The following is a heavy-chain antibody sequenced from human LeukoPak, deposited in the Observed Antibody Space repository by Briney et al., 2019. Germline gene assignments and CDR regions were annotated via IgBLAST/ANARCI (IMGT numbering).Heavy chain of an antibody. J-gene: IGHJ4*02. CDR3: ATSGKYHVYYFDY. V-gene: IGHV4-59*08. CDR2: RSYSGVT. Sequence: PPETLSLTCTVSGGSITSNYWNWIRQSPGKGLEWIGYRSYSGVTNYNPSLKSRVTISVDTSKNQVSLKLTSVTAADTAVYYCATSGKYHVYYFDYWGQGTLVPVSS. CDR1: GGSITSNY. D-gene: IGHD1-1*01.